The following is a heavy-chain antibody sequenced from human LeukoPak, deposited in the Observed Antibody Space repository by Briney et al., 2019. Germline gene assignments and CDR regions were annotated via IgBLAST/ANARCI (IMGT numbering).Heavy chain of an antibody. V-gene: IGHV3-15*01. CDR2: IKSKTDGGKT. Sequence: GGSLRLSCAASGFTFSNAWMSWVRQAPGKGLEWVGRIKSKTDGGKTDYAAPVKGRFTISRDDSKNTLYLQMNSLKTEDTAMYYCTAPEGVVVVDRDYWGEGALVTVSS. D-gene: IGHD2-15*01. CDR1: GFTFSNAW. CDR3: TAPEGVVVVDRDY. J-gene: IGHJ4*02.